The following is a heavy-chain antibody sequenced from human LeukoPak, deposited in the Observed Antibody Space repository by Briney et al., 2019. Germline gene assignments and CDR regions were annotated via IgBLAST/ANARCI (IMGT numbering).Heavy chain of an antibody. J-gene: IGHJ6*02. D-gene: IGHD2-21*01. CDR1: GGSISSYY. Sequence: SETLSLTCTVSGGSISSYYWSWIRQPPGKGLEWIGYIYYGGSTNYNPSLKSRVTISVDTSKNQFSLKLSSVTAADMAVYYCARQVKYYYGMDVWGQGTTVTVSS. V-gene: IGHV4-59*08. CDR3: ARQVKYYYGMDV. CDR2: IYYGGST.